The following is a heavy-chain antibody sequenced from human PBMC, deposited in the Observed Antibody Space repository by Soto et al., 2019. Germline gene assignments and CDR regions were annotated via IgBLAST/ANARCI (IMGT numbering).Heavy chain of an antibody. V-gene: IGHV4-59*01. CDR2: VDYSGTT. CDR1: GGSLGEDH. Sequence: NPSETLSLTCAIYGGSLGEDHWTWIRQPPGKGLEWIGFVDYSGTTNSNPSLKSRVTISLHTSKSQFSLRLSSVTAADTAVYYCARAPRDAIPDYWGQGTLVTVS. J-gene: IGHJ4*02. CDR3: ARAPRDAIPDY. D-gene: IGHD2-2*01.